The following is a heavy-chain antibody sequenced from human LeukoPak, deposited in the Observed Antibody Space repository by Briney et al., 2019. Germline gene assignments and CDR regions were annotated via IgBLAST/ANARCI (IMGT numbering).Heavy chain of an antibody. J-gene: IGHJ4*02. Sequence: SETLSLTCTVSGGSFSSSIYYWGWIRQPPGKGLEWIGSVFYRGSTYYNPSLRSRVTISVDTSKNQFFLTVSSVTAADTAVYYCVRHVRLIWDFDNWGQGALATVSS. CDR2: VFYRGST. CDR3: VRHVRLIWDFDN. V-gene: IGHV4-39*01. CDR1: GGSFSSSIYY. D-gene: IGHD1-26*01.